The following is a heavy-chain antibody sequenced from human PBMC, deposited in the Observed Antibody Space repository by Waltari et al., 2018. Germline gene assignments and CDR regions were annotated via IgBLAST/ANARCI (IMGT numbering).Heavy chain of an antibody. CDR3: ARVGGNCSGGSCYSKTLDY. V-gene: IGHV1-69*13. CDR2: IIPIFGTA. D-gene: IGHD2-15*01. J-gene: IGHJ4*02. CDR1: GGTFSSYA. Sequence: QVQLVQSGAEVKKPGSSVKVSCKASGGTFSSYAISWVRQAPGQGLEWMGGIIPIFGTANYAQKFQGRVTITADESTSTAYMELSSLRSEDTAVYYCARVGGNCSGGSCYSKTLDYWGQGTLVTVSS.